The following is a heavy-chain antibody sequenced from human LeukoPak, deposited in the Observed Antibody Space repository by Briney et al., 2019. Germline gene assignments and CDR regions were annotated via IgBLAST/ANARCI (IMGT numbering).Heavy chain of an antibody. V-gene: IGHV6-1*01. CDR3: ARDQRQYSSGWPVGLVDWFDP. J-gene: IGHJ5*02. CDR1: VDSVSSNSAA. Sequence: SQTLSLTCAISVDSVSSNSAAWNWIRQSPSRGLEWLGRTYYRSKWYNDYAVSVKSRITINPDTSKNQFSLQLNSVTPEDTAVYYCARDQRQYSSGWPVGLVDWFDPWGQGTLVTVSS. D-gene: IGHD6-19*01. CDR2: TYYRSKWYN.